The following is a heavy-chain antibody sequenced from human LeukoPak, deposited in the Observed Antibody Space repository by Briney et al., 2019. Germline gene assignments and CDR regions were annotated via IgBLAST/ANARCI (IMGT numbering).Heavy chain of an antibody. D-gene: IGHD3-9*01. CDR2: ISSSSSYI. J-gene: IGHJ5*02. CDR1: GFTLRSYV. V-gene: IGHV3-21*04. CDR3: ARDVHYDILTGPPYVFDP. Sequence: PGGSLRLSCVASGFTLRSYVMNWVRQTPGKGLEWVSSISSSSSYIYYADSVKGRFTISRDNAKNSLYLQMNSLRAEDTAVYYCARDVHYDILTGPPYVFDPWGQGTLVTVSS.